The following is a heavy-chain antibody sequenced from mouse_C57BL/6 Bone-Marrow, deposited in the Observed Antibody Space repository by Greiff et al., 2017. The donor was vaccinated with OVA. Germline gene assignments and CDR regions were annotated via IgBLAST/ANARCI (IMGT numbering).Heavy chain of an antibody. V-gene: IGHV1-7*01. Sequence: QVQLQQSGAELAKPGASVKLSCKASGYTFTSYWMHWVKQRPGQGLEWIGYINPSSGYTKYNQKFKDKATLTVDKSSSTAYMQLSSLTYEDSAVYYCARGTYSNYAWFAYWGQGTLVTVSA. CDR2: INPSSGYT. J-gene: IGHJ3*01. D-gene: IGHD2-5*01. CDR3: ARGTYSNYAWFAY. CDR1: GYTFTSYW.